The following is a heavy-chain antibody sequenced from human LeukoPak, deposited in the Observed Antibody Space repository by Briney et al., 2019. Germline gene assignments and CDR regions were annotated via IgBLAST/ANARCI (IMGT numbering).Heavy chain of an antibody. J-gene: IGHJ4*02. D-gene: IGHD1-26*01. CDR3: AQEGYDNIYYRFDH. CDR2: ISGNGGTT. Sequence: PGGSLRLSCAASGFTFSSYAMSWVRQAPGKGLEWVSAISGNGGTTYHADSVKGRFTTSRDNSKNTLRLQMNSLRAEDTAVYYCAQEGYDNIYYRFDHWGQGTLVSVSS. CDR1: GFTFSSYA. V-gene: IGHV3-23*01.